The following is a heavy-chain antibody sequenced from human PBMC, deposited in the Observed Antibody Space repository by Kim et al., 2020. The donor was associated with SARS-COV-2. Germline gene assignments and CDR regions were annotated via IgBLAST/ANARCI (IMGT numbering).Heavy chain of an antibody. CDR2: IYYSGST. J-gene: IGHJ4*02. Sequence: SETLSLTCTVSGGSISSSSYYWGWIRQPPGKGLEWIGSIYYSGSTYYNPSLKSRVTISVDTSKNQFSLKLSSVTAADTAVYYCARLRAASKWELLGFFDYWGQGTLVTVSS. CDR3: ARLRAASKWELLGFFDY. V-gene: IGHV4-39*01. CDR1: GGSISSSSYY. D-gene: IGHD1-26*01.